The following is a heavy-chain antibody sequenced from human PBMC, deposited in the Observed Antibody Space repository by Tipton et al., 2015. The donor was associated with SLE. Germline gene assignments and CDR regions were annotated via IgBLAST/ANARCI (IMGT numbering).Heavy chain of an antibody. CDR1: GFTFSSYA. J-gene: IGHJ3*02. V-gene: IGHV3-30-3*01. CDR2: ISYDGSNK. Sequence: QLVQSGGGVVQPGRSLRLSCAASGFTFSSYAMHWVRQAPGKGLEWVAVISYDGSNKYYADSVKGRFTISRDNSKNMLYLQMNSLRAEDTAVYYCARGIAVVRDAFDIWGQGTTVTVSS. CDR3: ARGIAVVRDAFDI. D-gene: IGHD6-19*01.